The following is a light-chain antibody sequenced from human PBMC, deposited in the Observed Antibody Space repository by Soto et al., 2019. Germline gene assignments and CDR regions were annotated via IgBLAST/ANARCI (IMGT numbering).Light chain of an antibody. V-gene: IGLV2-8*01. CDR1: SSDVGTYNY. Sequence: QSALTQPPSASGSPGQSVTISCTGTSSDVGTYNYVSWYQQHPGKAPKLMIYDVSKRPSGVPDRFSGSKSGNTASLTVSGLQAEDVADYSGISYAGSTIWVFGGGTKLTVL. J-gene: IGLJ3*02. CDR2: DVS. CDR3: ISYAGSTIWV.